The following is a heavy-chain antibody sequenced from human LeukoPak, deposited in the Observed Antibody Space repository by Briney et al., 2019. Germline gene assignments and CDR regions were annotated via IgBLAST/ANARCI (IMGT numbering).Heavy chain of an antibody. D-gene: IGHD3-10*01. J-gene: IGHJ5*02. CDR3: ARVRGVNLNWFDP. CDR1: GFTFSDYA. V-gene: IGHV3-30*04. CDR2: IPYDASNK. Sequence: QPGGSLRLSCAASGFTFSDYAMHWVRQAPGKGLEWVAFIPYDASNKYYADSVKGRFTISRDNSKDTLYLQMNSLRAEDTAVYYCARVRGVNLNWFDPWGQGTLVTVSS.